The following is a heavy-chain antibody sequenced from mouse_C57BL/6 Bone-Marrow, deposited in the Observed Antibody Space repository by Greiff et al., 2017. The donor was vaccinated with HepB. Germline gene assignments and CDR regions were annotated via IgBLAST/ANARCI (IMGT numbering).Heavy chain of an antibody. CDR2: ISSGGSYT. CDR3: ARQEGALFAY. Sequence: EVHLVESGGDLVKPGGSLKLSCAASGFTFSSYGMSWVRQTPDKRLEWVATISSGGSYTYYPDSVKGRFTISRDNAKNTLYLQMSSLKSEDTAMYYCARQEGALFAYWGQGTLVTVSA. J-gene: IGHJ3*01. V-gene: IGHV5-6*01. CDR1: GFTFSSYG.